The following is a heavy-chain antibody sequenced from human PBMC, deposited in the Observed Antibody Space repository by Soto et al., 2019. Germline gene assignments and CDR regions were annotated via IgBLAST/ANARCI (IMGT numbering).Heavy chain of an antibody. D-gene: IGHD1-1*01. J-gene: IGHJ4*02. CDR3: ARINLPTNVPGIHSLDY. CDR1: GFTFSQYG. V-gene: IGHV3-33*01. CDR2: IWYDGSLK. Sequence: GGSLRLSCAASGFTFSQYGMHWVRQAPGKGLEWVAVIWYDGSLKYYGDSVKGRFTISRDNSMNTLYLQMNSLRAEDTAVYYCARINLPTNVPGIHSLDYWAQGNLVLVS.